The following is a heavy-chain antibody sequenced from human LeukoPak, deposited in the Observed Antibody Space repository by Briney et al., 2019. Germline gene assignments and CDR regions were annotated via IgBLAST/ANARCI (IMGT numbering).Heavy chain of an antibody. CDR2: ISWNSGSI. V-gene: IGHV3-9*01. D-gene: IGHD6-19*01. J-gene: IGHJ4*02. CDR1: GFTFDDYA. Sequence: GRSLRLSSAASGFTFDDYAMHWVRQAPGKGLEWVSGISWNSGSIGYADSVKGRFTISRDNAKNSLYLQMNSLRAEDTALYYCALGAVAGLRHFDYWGQGTLVTVSS. CDR3: ALGAVAGLRHFDY.